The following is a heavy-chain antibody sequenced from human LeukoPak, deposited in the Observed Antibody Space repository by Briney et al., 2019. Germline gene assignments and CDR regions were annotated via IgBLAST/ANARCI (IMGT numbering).Heavy chain of an antibody. V-gene: IGHV4-59*08. Sequence: SETLSLTCTVSGDSISSYYWRWIRQPPGKGLEWIGYIYYSGSTSYNPSLKSRVTISVDTSKNQFSLKLSSVTAADTAVYYCARHRTMILDYWGQGTLVTVSS. CDR2: IYYSGST. J-gene: IGHJ4*02. D-gene: IGHD3-22*01. CDR3: ARHRTMILDY. CDR1: GDSISSYY.